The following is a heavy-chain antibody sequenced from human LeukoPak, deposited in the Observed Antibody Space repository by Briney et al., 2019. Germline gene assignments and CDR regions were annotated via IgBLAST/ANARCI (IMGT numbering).Heavy chain of an antibody. D-gene: IGHD3-3*02. V-gene: IGHV3-23*01. Sequence: PGGSLRLSCTASGFTFSGYDMSWVRQAPGKGLEWVSPISGSGGSTYYADSVKGRFTISRDNSKNTLYLQMNSLRAEDTAVYYCAKTLSGIFGAFDIWGQGTMVTVSS. CDR2: ISGSGGST. J-gene: IGHJ3*02. CDR3: AKTLSGIFGAFDI. CDR1: GFTFSGYD.